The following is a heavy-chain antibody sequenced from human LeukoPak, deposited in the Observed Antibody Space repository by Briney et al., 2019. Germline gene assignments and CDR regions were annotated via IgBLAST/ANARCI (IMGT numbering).Heavy chain of an antibody. V-gene: IGHV3-21*04. CDR2: ISSSSSYI. D-gene: IGHD3-10*02. Sequence: ETLSLTCTVSGGSISSYYWSWIRQPPGKGLEWVSSISSSSSYIYYADSVKGRFTISRDNARNTLYLQMNSLRVDDTAVYYCARDLCWGCFDDWGQGNLVTVSS. J-gene: IGHJ4*02. CDR3: ARDLCWGCFDD. CDR1: GGSISSYY.